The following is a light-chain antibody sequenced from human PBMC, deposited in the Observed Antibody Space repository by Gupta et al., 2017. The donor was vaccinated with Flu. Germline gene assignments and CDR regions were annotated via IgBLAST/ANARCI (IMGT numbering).Light chain of an antibody. CDR2: GAS. CDR1: NIGSKR. V-gene: IGLV3-21*02. CDR3: QVWDSGRDRVV. Sequence: SYALTPPPSVSAAPGQTAKLPCGGNNIGSKRAHWYQQEPGQAPVLVLSGASDRPSGIPERFSGYNAGNKGNLVISRVEAEDESDDYCQVWDSGRDRVVFGGGTKLTV. J-gene: IGLJ2*01.